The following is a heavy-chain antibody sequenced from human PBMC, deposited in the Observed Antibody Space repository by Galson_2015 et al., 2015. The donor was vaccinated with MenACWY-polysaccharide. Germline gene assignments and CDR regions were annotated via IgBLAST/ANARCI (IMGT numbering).Heavy chain of an antibody. CDR3: AKDSTDFWSVAGRFDH. J-gene: IGHJ5*02. CDR1: GFTFTSYA. Sequence: SLRLSCAASGFTFTSYAMSWVRQAPGKGLEWVSAIRSSGANTYYANSVKGQFTISRDNSKNTLYLQMNSLRAEDTAVYYCAKDSTDFWSVAGRFDHWGQGTLVTVSS. D-gene: IGHD3-3*01. V-gene: IGHV3-23*01. CDR2: IRSSGANT.